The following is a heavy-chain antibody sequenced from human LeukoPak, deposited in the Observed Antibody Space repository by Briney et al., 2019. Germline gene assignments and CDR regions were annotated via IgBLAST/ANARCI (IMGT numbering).Heavy chain of an antibody. V-gene: IGHV1-18*04. J-gene: IGHJ6*02. D-gene: IGHD4-11*01. CDR1: GYTFNTYG. CDR2: ISAYNGNT. CDR3: ARELGRNSKMDV. Sequence: GASVKVSCKASGYTFNTYGINWVRQAPGQGLEWMGWISAYNGNTNYAQKLQGRVTMTTDTSTSTAYMELRSLRSDDTAVYYCARELGRNSKMDVWGQGTTVTVSS.